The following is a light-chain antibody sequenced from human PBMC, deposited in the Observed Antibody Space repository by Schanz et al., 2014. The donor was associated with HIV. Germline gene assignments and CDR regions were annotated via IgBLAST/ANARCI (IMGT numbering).Light chain of an antibody. V-gene: IGLV2-14*03. CDR1: SSDVGGYNY. Sequence: QSALTQPASVSGSPGQSVTISCTGTSSDVGGYNYVAWYQQHPGKAPKLLIYDVRNRPSGVSNRFSGSKSGNTASLTISGLQAEDEADYYCSSYTTSSPRVFGGGTKVTVL. CDR3: SSYTTSSPRV. J-gene: IGLJ2*01. CDR2: DVR.